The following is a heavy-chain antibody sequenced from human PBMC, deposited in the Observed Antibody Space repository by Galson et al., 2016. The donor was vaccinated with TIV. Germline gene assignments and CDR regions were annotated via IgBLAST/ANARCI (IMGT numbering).Heavy chain of an antibody. CDR1: GFSLTTSGVG. CDR2: IYWDDRK. V-gene: IGHV2-5*02. J-gene: IGHJ4*01. CDR3: AHRGDGHNKIFDY. D-gene: IGHD5-24*01. Sequence: PALVKPTQTLTLTCSFSGFSLTTSGVGVGWIRQPPRKALEWLGLIYWDDRKLYSPSLKNRLTITRDTSKNQVVLTMTNMDPVDTATYYCAHRGDGHNKIFDYWG.